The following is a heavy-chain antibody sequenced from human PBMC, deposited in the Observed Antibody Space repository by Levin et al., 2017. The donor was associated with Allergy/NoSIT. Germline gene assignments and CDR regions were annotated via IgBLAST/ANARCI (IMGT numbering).Heavy chain of an antibody. CDR2: ITSDGSGI. V-gene: IGHV3-74*01. J-gene: IGHJ4*02. CDR1: GFMFRSYW. CDR3: VRGAGGLDH. D-gene: IGHD3-16*01. Sequence: GGSLRLSCAASGFMFRSYWMHWVRQVPGKGLVWVSHITSDGSGISYVDSVKGRLTISRDNTKNTLYLQMNSLRDEDTAVYYCVRGAGGLDHWGQGALVIVSS.